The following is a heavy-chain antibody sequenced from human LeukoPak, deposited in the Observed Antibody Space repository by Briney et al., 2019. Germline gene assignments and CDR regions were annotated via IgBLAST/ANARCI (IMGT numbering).Heavy chain of an antibody. D-gene: IGHD5-18*01. Sequence: PGGSLRLSCAASGFTFNTYSMIWVRQAPGKGLEWLSYISGGSRTIYYPDSVKGRFTISRDNAKNSLYLQMNSLRAEDTAVYYCAAMAPHYYMDVWGKGTTVTVSS. CDR1: GFTFNTYS. CDR2: ISGGSRTI. CDR3: AAMAPHYYMDV. J-gene: IGHJ6*03. V-gene: IGHV3-48*01.